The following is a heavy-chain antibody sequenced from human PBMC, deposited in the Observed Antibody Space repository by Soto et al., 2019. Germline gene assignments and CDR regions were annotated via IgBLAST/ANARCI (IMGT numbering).Heavy chain of an antibody. CDR2: ISAYNGNT. V-gene: IGHV1-18*01. J-gene: IGHJ6*02. CDR3: AREAPVTTGVYYYYYGMDV. CDR1: GYTFTSYG. Sequence: ASVKVSCKASGYTFTSYGISWVRQAPGQGLEWMGWISAYNGNTNYAQKLQGRVTMTTDTSTSTAYMELRSLRSDVTAVYYCAREAPVTTGVYYYYYGMDVWGQGTTVTVSS. D-gene: IGHD4-17*01.